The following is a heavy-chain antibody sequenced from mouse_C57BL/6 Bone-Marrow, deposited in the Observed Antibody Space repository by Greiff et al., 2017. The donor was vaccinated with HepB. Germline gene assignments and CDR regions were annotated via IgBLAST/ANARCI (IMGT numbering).Heavy chain of an antibody. CDR3: ARDPHHCGCTY. Sequence: EVQVVESGGGLVKPGASLKLSCAASGFTFTSYDMSWVRQTPEKRLEWIETISASDSYTYYPDNVKGRATISRDNANNNLYLQMSHLTSEDSAMYYCARDPHHCGCTYWGRGTVVTVSA. V-gene: IGHV5-4*01. D-gene: IGHD5-1*01. CDR1: GFTFTSYD. CDR2: ISASDSYT. J-gene: IGHJ3*01.